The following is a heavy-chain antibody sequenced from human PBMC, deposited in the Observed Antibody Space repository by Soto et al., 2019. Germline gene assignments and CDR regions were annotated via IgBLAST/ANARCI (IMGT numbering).Heavy chain of an antibody. Sequence: GGSLRLSCAASGFTFSSYGMHWVRQAPGKGPEWVAVISYDGSNKYYADSVKGRFTISRDNSKNTLYLQMNSLRAEDTAVYYCAKDQSGCDSSGSHYSPDAFDIWGQGTMVTVSS. CDR2: ISYDGSNK. CDR3: AKDQSGCDSSGSHYSPDAFDI. J-gene: IGHJ3*02. CDR1: GFTFSSYG. V-gene: IGHV3-30*18. D-gene: IGHD3-22*01.